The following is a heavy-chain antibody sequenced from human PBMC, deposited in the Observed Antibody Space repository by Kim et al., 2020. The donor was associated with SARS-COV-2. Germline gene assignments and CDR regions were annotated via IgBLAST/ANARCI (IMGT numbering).Heavy chain of an antibody. V-gene: IGHV3-23*01. CDR3: AKDLLYVPGRGYFDS. J-gene: IGHJ4*02. Sequence: ADSVRGSLTLSRANSKNTLYLQMDSLRVEDTAVYYCAKDLLYVPGRGYFDSWGQGVLVTVSS. D-gene: IGHD3-10*01.